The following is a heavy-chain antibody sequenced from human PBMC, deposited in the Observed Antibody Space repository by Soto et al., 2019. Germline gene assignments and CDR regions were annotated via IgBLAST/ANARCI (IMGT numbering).Heavy chain of an antibody. J-gene: IGHJ5*02. Sequence: KSGGSLRLSCAASGFTFSDYYMSWIRQAPGKGLEWVSYISSSSSYTNYADSVKGRFTISRDNAKNSLYLQMNSLRAEDTAVYYCARDGDYDILTGYSQHNWFDPWGQGTLVTVSS. D-gene: IGHD3-9*01. CDR3: ARDGDYDILTGYSQHNWFDP. V-gene: IGHV3-11*06. CDR2: ISSSSSYT. CDR1: GFTFSDYY.